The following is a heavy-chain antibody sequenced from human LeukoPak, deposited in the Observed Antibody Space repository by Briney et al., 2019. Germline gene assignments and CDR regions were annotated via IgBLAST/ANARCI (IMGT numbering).Heavy chain of an antibody. CDR2: INPNSGDT. CDR1: GYTFSGSY. CDR3: ARDRGVPYYGSGSYSD. Sequence: ASVKVSCKASGYTFSGSYIHWVRQAPGQGLEWMGRINPNSGDTNYAQKFQGRVTMTRDTSISTAYMELSRLRSDDTAVYYCARDRGVPYYGSGSYSDWGQGTLVTVSS. J-gene: IGHJ4*02. D-gene: IGHD3-10*01. V-gene: IGHV1-2*06.